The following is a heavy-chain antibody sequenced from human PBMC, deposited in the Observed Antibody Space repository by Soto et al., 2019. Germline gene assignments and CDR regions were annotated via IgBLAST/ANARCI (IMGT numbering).Heavy chain of an antibody. CDR3: ATELDSSRRQYYYGMDV. D-gene: IGHD6-13*01. V-gene: IGHV3-21*01. CDR1: GFTFSSYS. CDR2: ISRSSTYK. J-gene: IGHJ6*02. Sequence: GGSLRLSCAASGFTFSSYSMNWVRQAPGKGLEWVSSISRSSTYKYYADSVKGRFTSSRDNAQSSLYLQMHSLRAEDTAVHHFATELDSSRRQYYYGMDVWGHGTTVTVSS.